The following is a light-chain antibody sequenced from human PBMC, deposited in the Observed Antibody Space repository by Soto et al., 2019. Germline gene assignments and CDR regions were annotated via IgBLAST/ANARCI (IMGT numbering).Light chain of an antibody. Sequence: DIQMTQSPSTLSASVGDRVAITCRASDNIDTWVAWYQQKPGEAPKLLIYKASKLENGDPSRFAGSRSGTEFTLTISSLQPDDFATYYCQHYNSYSEAFGQGTKVDIK. CDR2: KAS. CDR1: DNIDTW. J-gene: IGKJ1*01. V-gene: IGKV1-5*03. CDR3: QHYNSYSEA.